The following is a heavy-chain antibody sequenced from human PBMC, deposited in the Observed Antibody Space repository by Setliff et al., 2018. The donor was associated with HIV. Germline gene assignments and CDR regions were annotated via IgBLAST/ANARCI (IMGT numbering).Heavy chain of an antibody. J-gene: IGHJ2*01. V-gene: IGHV4-38-2*02. CDR3: ARDRGTITMAVFDL. CDR1: SYSITNGNY. D-gene: IGHD3-10*01. Sequence: SETLSLTCLVFSYSITNGNYWAWIRQSPGKGLEWIGSIYSTGHTYYNPSHKSRLTMSVDTAKNRFSLKLISVTAADTAVYYCARDRGTITMAVFDLWGRGTLVTVSS. CDR2: IYSTGHT.